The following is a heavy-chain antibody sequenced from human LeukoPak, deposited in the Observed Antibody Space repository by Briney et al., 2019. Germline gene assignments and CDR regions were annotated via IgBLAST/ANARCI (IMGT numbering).Heavy chain of an antibody. V-gene: IGHV3-21*01. CDR2: ISSSSSYI. Sequence: GGSLRLSCAASGFTFSSYSMNWVRQAPGKGLEWVSSISSSSSYIYYADSVKGRFTISRDNAKNSLYLQMNSLRAEDTAVYYCASRYSSGWHTPIDYWGQGTLVTVSS. CDR1: GFTFSSYS. D-gene: IGHD6-19*01. CDR3: ASRYSSGWHTPIDY. J-gene: IGHJ4*02.